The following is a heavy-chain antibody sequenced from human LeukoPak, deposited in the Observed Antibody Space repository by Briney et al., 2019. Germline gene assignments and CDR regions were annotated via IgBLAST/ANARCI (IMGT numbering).Heavy chain of an antibody. Sequence: ASVKVSCKASGGTFSSYAISWVRQTPGRGLEWMGRIIPILGIANYAQKFQGRVTITADKSTSTAYMELSSLRSEDTAVYYCARDKSSSGFDPWGQGTLVTVSS. D-gene: IGHD6-6*01. CDR1: GGTFSSYA. V-gene: IGHV1-69*04. CDR3: ARDKSSSGFDP. J-gene: IGHJ5*02. CDR2: IIPILGIA.